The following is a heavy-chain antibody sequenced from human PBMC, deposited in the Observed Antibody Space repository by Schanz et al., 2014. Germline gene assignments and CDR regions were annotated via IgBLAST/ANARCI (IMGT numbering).Heavy chain of an antibody. CDR1: GYTFSSHG. D-gene: IGHD5-12*01. CDR2: INTANGNT. Sequence: QVQVVQSGAELKKPGASVKVSCKASGYTFSSHGIHWLRQAPGQSLEWMGWINTANGNTKYSANIQARVTITSDTSASTAYMELSSLRSEDTAVYSCARGIGGYGANNCFDYWGQGTLVTVSS. CDR3: ARGIGGYGANNCFDY. J-gene: IGHJ4*02. V-gene: IGHV1-3*04.